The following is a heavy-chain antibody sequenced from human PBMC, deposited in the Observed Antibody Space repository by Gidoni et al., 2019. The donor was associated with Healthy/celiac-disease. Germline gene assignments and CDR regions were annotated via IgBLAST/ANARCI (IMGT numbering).Heavy chain of an antibody. V-gene: IGHV1-46*01. CDR1: GYTFTRYY. CDR3: ARGGLAVAGT. J-gene: IGHJ5*02. CDR2: INPSGGST. Sequence: QVQLVQSGAAVKKPGASVKVSCTASGYTFTRYYLHWVRQAPGQGLEWMGVINPSGGSTSYAQKFQGRVTMTRDTSTSTVYMELSSLRSEDTAVYYCARGGLAVAGTWGQGTLVTVSS. D-gene: IGHD6-19*01.